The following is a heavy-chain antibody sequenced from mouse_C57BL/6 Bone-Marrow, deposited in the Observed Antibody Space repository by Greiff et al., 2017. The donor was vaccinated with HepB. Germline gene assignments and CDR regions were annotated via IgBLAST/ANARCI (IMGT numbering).Heavy chain of an antibody. CDR1: GYTFTDYY. CDR2: INPNNGGT. CDR3: ARLEYYGSSPLDY. D-gene: IGHD1-1*01. J-gene: IGHJ2*01. V-gene: IGHV1-26*01. Sequence: EVQLQQSGPELVKPGASVKISCKASGYTFTDYYMNWVKQSHGKSLEWIGDINPNNGGTSYNQKFKGKATLTADKSSSTAYMELRSLTSEDSAVYYCARLEYYGSSPLDYWGQGTTLTVSS.